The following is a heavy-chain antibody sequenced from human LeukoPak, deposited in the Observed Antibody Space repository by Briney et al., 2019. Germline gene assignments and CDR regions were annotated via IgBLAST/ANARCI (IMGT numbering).Heavy chain of an antibody. D-gene: IGHD3-10*01. CDR1: GYTFTDYD. CDR2: VSPYNGNT. J-gene: IGHJ4*02. Sequence: GASGKVSCKTSGYTFTDYDITWVRQAPGQGLEWMGRVSPYNGNTYYSQRFQDRVIITKDTSTGTAYMDLRDLRTDDTAMYYCARNGRVRRVVKDLFEYWGQGTLVAVSS. CDR3: ARNGRVRRVVKDLFEY. V-gene: IGHV1-18*01.